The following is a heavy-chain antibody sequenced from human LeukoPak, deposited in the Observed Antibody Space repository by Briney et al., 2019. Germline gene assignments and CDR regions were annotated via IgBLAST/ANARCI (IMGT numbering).Heavy chain of an antibody. V-gene: IGHV3-23*01. CDR2: ISGSGGST. CDR1: GFTFSSYA. CDR3: AKDEWYCYDSSQGLSGCYFDY. J-gene: IGHJ4*02. Sequence: GGSLRLSCAASGFTFSSYAMSWVRQAPGKGLEWVSAISGSGGSTYYADSVKGRFTISRDNSKNTLYLQMNSLRAEDTAVYYCAKDEWYCYDSSQGLSGCYFDYWGQGTLVTVSS. D-gene: IGHD3-22*01.